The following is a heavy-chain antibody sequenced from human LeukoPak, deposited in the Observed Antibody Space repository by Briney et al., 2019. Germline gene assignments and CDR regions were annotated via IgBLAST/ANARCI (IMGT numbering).Heavy chain of an antibody. J-gene: IGHJ4*02. V-gene: IGHV4-59*01. Sequence: SSETLSLTCTVSGGSISSYYWSWIRQPPGKGLEWIGYIYYSGSTNYNPSLKSRVTISVDTSKNQFSLKLSSVTAADTAVYYCARSYDFWSGYRGASIPYYFDYWGQGTLVTVSS. CDR2: IYYSGST. CDR3: ARSYDFWSGYRGASIPYYFDY. CDR1: GGSISSYY. D-gene: IGHD3-3*01.